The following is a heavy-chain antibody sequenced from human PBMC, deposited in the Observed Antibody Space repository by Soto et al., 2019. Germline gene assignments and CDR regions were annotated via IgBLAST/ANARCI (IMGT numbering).Heavy chain of an antibody. CDR1: GSTFTNYG. Sequence: ASVKVSCKASGSTFTNYGISWVRQAPGQGLEWMGWISAYNGNTNYAQKLQGRVTMTTDTSTNTAYMELRSLSSDDTAVYCCASGGSYLDLWGQRILVTVSS. J-gene: IGHJ4*02. CDR3: ASGGSYLDL. CDR2: ISAYNGNT. D-gene: IGHD3-16*01. V-gene: IGHV1-18*01.